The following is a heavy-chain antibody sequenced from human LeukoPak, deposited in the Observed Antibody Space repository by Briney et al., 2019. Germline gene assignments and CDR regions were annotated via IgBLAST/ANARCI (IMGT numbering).Heavy chain of an antibody. CDR2: ISSSSSYI. CDR3: ARQMVRGVIRGFDY. CDR1: GFTLSSYS. V-gene: IGHV3-21*01. D-gene: IGHD3-10*01. J-gene: IGHJ4*02. Sequence: PGGSLRLSCAASGFTLSSYSMNWVRQAPGKGLEWVSSISSSSSYIYYADSVKGRFTISRDNAKNSLYLQMNSLRAEDTAVYYCARQMVRGVIRGFDYWGQGTLVTVSS.